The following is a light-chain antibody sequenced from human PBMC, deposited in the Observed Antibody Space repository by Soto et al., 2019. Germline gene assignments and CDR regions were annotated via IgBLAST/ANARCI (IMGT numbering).Light chain of an antibody. Sequence: EIVMTQSPATLSVSPGERATLSCRASQSVSNNLAWYQQNPGQAPRLLIYGASTRANGIPARFSGSGSGTEFTLTISSLQSEDFAVYYCQQYNNWPPWTFGQGTKVDVK. V-gene: IGKV3-15*01. J-gene: IGKJ1*01. CDR3: QQYNNWPPWT. CDR1: QSVSNN. CDR2: GAS.